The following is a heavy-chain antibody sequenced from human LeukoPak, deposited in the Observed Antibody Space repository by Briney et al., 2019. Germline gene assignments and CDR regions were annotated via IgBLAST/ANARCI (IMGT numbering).Heavy chain of an antibody. Sequence: GGSLRLSCVASGFTFRNYEMIWVRQAPGKGLEWVSHISSSDNTVHYADSVRGRFTISKDNARNLLYLQMNSLRAEDTAVYYCVRDESGDYDFDFWGQGTLVTVSS. V-gene: IGHV3-48*03. D-gene: IGHD4-17*01. CDR2: ISSSDNTV. J-gene: IGHJ4*02. CDR1: GFTFRNYE. CDR3: VRDESGDYDFDF.